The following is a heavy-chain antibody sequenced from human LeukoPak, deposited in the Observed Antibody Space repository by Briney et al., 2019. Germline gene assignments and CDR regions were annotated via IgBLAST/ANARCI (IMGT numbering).Heavy chain of an antibody. Sequence: SETLSLTCTVSGGSISSGDYYWSWIRQPPGKGLEWIGYIYYSGSTYYNPSLKSRVTISVDTSKNQFSLKLSSVTAADTAVYYCARISLVPAAIVDYWGQGTLVTVSS. J-gene: IGHJ4*02. V-gene: IGHV4-30-4*08. CDR1: GGSISSGDYY. D-gene: IGHD2-2*01. CDR2: IYYSGST. CDR3: ARISLVPAAIVDY.